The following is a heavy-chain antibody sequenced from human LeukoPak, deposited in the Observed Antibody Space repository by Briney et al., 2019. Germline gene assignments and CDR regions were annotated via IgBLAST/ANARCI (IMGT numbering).Heavy chain of an antibody. CDR1: GFTFSSYG. V-gene: IGHV3-30*03. CDR2: ISYDGSNK. Sequence: GGSLRLSCAASGFTFSSYGMHWVRQAPGKGLEWVAVISYDGSNKYYADSVKGRFTISRDNAKNSLYLQMNSLRAEDTAVYYCARDGSYSSGWYQTFDYWGQGTLVTVSS. CDR3: ARDGSYSSGWYQTFDY. D-gene: IGHD6-19*01. J-gene: IGHJ4*02.